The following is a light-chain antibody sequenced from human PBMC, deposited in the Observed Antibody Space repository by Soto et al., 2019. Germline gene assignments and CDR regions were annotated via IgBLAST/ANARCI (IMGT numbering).Light chain of an antibody. J-gene: IGLJ1*01. CDR2: EVN. CDR1: SSDVGGYNY. V-gene: IGLV2-8*01. CDR3: SSYEGSTKV. Sequence: QSALTQPPSASGSPGQSVAIPCTGTSSDVGGYNYVSWYQQHPGKAPKLMIYEVNKRPSGVPDRFSGSKSGNTASLTVSGLQAEDEADYYCSSYEGSTKVFGHGTKVTV.